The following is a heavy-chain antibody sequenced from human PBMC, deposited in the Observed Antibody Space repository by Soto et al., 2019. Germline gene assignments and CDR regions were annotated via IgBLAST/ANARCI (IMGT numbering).Heavy chain of an antibody. V-gene: IGHV1-18*01. J-gene: IGHJ5*02. D-gene: IGHD3-10*01. CDR2: INGYNGNT. CDR1: GNTVPNYA. Sequence: ASVKVSCKASGNTVPNYAIHWVRQAPGKGLEWMGWINGYNGNTKYAQKVQGRVTMTTDTSTSTAYMELRSLRSDDTAVYYCARGVGSGSYYNQYNWFDPWGQGTLVTVSS. CDR3: ARGVGSGSYYNQYNWFDP.